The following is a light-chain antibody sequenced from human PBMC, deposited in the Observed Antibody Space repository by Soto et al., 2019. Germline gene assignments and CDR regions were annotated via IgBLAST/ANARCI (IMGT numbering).Light chain of an antibody. CDR2: GAS. CDR1: QSVSNH. V-gene: IGKV3-15*01. Sequence: EVVMTQSPATLSVSPGEGATLSCRASQSVSNHLAWYQQRPSQAPRLLIYGASTRATGIPARFSGSGSGTEFTLTISSLQSEDFALYYCQHYYDWPRTFGQGTKVEIK. CDR3: QHYYDWPRT. J-gene: IGKJ1*01.